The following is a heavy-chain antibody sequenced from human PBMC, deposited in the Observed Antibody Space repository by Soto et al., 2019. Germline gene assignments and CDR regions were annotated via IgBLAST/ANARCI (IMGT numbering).Heavy chain of an antibody. V-gene: IGHV4-38-2*01. CDR2: IYSGST. Sequence: PSETLSLTCAVSGYSITSDYYWGWIRQPPGKGLKWIGSIYSGSTYYNPSLKSRVTISVDTSKNQFSLRLTSVTAADTAMYYCAKKGYYPSGKINLFDSWGQGTLVTVSS. CDR1: GYSITSDYY. D-gene: IGHD3-10*01. CDR3: AKKGYYPSGKINLFDS. J-gene: IGHJ4*02.